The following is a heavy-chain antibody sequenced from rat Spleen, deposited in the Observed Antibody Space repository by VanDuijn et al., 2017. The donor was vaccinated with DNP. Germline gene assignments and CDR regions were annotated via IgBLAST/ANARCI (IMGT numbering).Heavy chain of an antibody. D-gene: IGHD1-6*01. CDR3: ARHPIIMYTTDYYFDY. Sequence: EVQLVESGGGLVQPGRSLKLSCAASGFTFSDYYMAWVRQAPKKGLEWVASISYEGSSTYYGDSVKGRFTISRDNAKSTLYLQMNSLRSEDTATYYCARHPIIMYTTDYYFDYWGQGVMVTVSS. CDR1: GFTFSDYY. J-gene: IGHJ2*01. CDR2: ISYEGSST. V-gene: IGHV5-22*01.